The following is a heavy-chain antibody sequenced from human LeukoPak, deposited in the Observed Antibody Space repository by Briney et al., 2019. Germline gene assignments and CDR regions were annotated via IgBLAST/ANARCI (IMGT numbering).Heavy chain of an antibody. Sequence: PSETLSLTCTVSGGSISSSSYYWGWIRQPPGKGLEWIGRIYYSGSTYYNPSLKSRVPISVDPSKTQFSLTLSSVTAADTAVYYCARPRPDIVVVPAANPAFDIWGQGTMVTVSS. J-gene: IGHJ3*02. CDR3: ARPRPDIVVVPAANPAFDI. D-gene: IGHD2-2*01. CDR2: IYYSGST. V-gene: IGHV4-39*01. CDR1: GGSISSSSYY.